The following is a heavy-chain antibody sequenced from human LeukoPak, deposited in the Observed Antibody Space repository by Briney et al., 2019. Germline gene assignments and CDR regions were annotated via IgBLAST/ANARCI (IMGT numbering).Heavy chain of an antibody. Sequence: LETLSLTCTVSGGPISSYYWSWIRHPAGKGLEWIGRIYTSGSTNYNPSLKSRVTMTVDTSKTQFSLKLSSVTAADTAVYYCTRVKSYYFDYWGQGTLVTVSS. D-gene: IGHD4-23*01. CDR3: TRVKSYYFDY. CDR2: IYTSGST. CDR1: GGPISSYY. V-gene: IGHV4-4*07. J-gene: IGHJ4*02.